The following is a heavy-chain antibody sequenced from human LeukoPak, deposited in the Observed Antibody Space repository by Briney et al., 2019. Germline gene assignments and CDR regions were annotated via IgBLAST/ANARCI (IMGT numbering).Heavy chain of an antibody. V-gene: IGHV1-24*01. Sequence: ASVKVSCTVSGYTLTELSMHWVRQAPGKGLEWMGGFDPEDGETIYAQKFQGRVTMTEDTSTDTAYMELSSLRSEDTAVYYCATVPPITMVRGVTYYFDYWGQGTLVTVSS. J-gene: IGHJ4*02. D-gene: IGHD3-10*01. CDR3: ATVPPITMVRGVTYYFDY. CDR1: GYTLTELS. CDR2: FDPEDGET.